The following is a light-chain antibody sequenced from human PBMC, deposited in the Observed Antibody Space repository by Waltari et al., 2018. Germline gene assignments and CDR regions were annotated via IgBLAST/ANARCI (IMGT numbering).Light chain of an antibody. CDR3: MQALQTPCT. J-gene: IGKJ1*01. V-gene: IGKV2-28*01. CDR1: QSLLHSNGYNY. Sequence: IVMTQSPLSLPVTSGEPASIPCRSSQSLLHSNGYNYLDWYLQKPGQSPQLLIYLGSNLASGVPDRFSGSGSGTDFTLKISRVEAEDVGVYYCMQALQTPCTFGQGTKVEIK. CDR2: LGS.